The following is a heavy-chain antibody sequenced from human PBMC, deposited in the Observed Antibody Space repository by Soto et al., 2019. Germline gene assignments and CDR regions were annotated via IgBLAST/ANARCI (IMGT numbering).Heavy chain of an antibody. D-gene: IGHD1-7*01. CDR3: ARDVGNYVPYYYGMDV. CDR2: IAYDGNDK. V-gene: IGHV3-30*03. J-gene: IGHJ6*02. Sequence: QAQLVESGGGVVQPGRSLRLSCAASEFTFNTYATHWVRQAPGKGLEWVAVIAYDGNDKYYADSVKGRFTISRDNSKNALYLQMNTLRPEDTAMYYCARDVGNYVPYYYGMDVWGQGTTVTVSS. CDR1: EFTFNTYA.